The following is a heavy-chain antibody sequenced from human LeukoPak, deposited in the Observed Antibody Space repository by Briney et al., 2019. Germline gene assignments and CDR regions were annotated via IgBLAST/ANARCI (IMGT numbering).Heavy chain of an antibody. CDR1: GFTFSTYW. V-gene: IGHV3-7*03. D-gene: IGHD3-9*01. CDR3: AKRMNLRYFDWFATLEWPIDY. J-gene: IGHJ4*02. Sequence: GGSLRLSCAASGFTFSTYWMSWVRQAPGKGLEWAANIKQDGSEKYYVDSVKGRFTISRDNSKNTLYLQMNSLRAEDTAVYYCAKRMNLRYFDWFATLEWPIDYWGQGTLVTVCS. CDR2: IKQDGSEK.